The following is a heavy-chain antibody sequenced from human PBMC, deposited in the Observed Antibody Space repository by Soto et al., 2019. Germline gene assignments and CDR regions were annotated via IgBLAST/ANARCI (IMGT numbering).Heavy chain of an antibody. D-gene: IGHD1-26*01. CDR2: IRSKADNYAT. Sequence: EVQLVESGGGLVQPGGSQKLSCAVSGFTFSVSAIHWVRQASGKGLEWVGRIRSKADNYATAYGASVKGRFSISRDDSKNTAYPQMSSLNTEDTAVYYCARLAEWEYYDGMDVWGQGTTVTVSS. CDR3: ARLAEWEYYDGMDV. V-gene: IGHV3-73*02. J-gene: IGHJ6*02. CDR1: GFTFSVSA.